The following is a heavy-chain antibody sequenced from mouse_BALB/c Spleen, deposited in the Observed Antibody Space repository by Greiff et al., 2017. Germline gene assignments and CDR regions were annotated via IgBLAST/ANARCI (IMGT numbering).Heavy chain of an antibody. CDR3: ARHKRVYYGYGDYAMDY. CDR1: GFAFSSYD. Sequence: EVKLVESGGGLVKPGGSLKLSCAASGFAFSSYDMSWVRQTPEKRLEWVAYISSGGGSTYYPDTVKGRFTISRDNAKNTLYLQMSSLKSEDTAMYYCARHKRVYYGYGDYAMDYWGQGTSVTVSS. V-gene: IGHV5-12-1*01. J-gene: IGHJ4*01. CDR2: ISSGGGST. D-gene: IGHD1-2*01.